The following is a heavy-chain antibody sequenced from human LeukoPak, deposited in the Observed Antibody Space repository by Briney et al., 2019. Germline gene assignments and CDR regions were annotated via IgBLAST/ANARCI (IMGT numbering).Heavy chain of an antibody. CDR3: ARGPLNSLSSGWCMWFDP. D-gene: IGHD6-19*01. V-gene: IGHV1-69*05. CDR2: IIPIFGTA. Sequence: SVKVSCKASGGTFSSYAISWVRQAPGQGLEWMGRIIPIFGTANYAQKFQGRVTITTDESTSTAYMELSSLRSEDTAVYYCARGPLNSLSSGWCMWFDPWGQGTLVTVSS. J-gene: IGHJ5*02. CDR1: GGTFSSYA.